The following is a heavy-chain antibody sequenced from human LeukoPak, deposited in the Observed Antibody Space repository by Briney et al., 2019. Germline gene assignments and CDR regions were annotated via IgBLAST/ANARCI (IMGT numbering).Heavy chain of an antibody. V-gene: IGHV3-74*01. CDR2: INTDGGST. CDR1: GFTFGSYW. CDR3: AKDFESGLDY. Sequence: GGSLRLSCAASGFTFGSYWMHWVRQAPGKGLVWVSRINTDGGSTTYADSVKGRFTISRDNSKNTQYLQMNSLRAEDTAVYYCAKDFESGLDYWGQGTLVTISS. D-gene: IGHD3-3*01. J-gene: IGHJ4*02.